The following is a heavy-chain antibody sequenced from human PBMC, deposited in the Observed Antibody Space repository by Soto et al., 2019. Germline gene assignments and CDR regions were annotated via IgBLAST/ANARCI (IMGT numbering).Heavy chain of an antibody. CDR1: GGSISSSSYY. CDR2: IYYSGST. Sequence: QLQLQESGPGLVKPSETLSLTCTVSGGSISSSSYYWGWIRQPPGKGLGCIGSIYYSGSTYYNPSLKSRVPISVDTSKNQVSLELRSVTAADTGVYYCANTVGAFDYWGQGTLVTASS. D-gene: IGHD1-26*01. V-gene: IGHV4-39*01. CDR3: ANTVGAFDY. J-gene: IGHJ4*02.